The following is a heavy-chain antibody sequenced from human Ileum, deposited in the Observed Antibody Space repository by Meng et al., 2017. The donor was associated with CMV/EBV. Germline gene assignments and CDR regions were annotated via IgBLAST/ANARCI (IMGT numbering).Heavy chain of an antibody. CDR3: ASAEYIGFGDY. J-gene: IGHJ4*02. CDR1: GCTSSRYA. Sequence: GCTSSRYALRGVRQGPAKGLECVAVVSYDGSKTYDADSVKGLFISARDKYKNALHIQMNSLRAEATAVDCWASAEYIGFGDYWGQGTLVTVSS. D-gene: IGHD1-26*01. V-gene: IGHV3-30*14. CDR2: VSYDGSKT.